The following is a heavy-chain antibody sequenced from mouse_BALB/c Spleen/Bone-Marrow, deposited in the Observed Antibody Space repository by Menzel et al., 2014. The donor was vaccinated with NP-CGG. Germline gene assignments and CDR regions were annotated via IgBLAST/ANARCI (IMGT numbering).Heavy chain of an antibody. CDR3: ARDGRITTEGFAY. J-gene: IGHJ3*01. CDR2: INPGSGGA. CDR1: GYAFTNYW. V-gene: IGHV1-54*01. Sequence: QVQLKESGAELVRPGTSVKVSCKASGYAFTNYWIEWVKQRPGQGLEWIGVINPGSGGANYNEKFEGKATLTADKSSSTAYMQLYSLTSDDSAVYFCARDGRITTEGFAYWGQGTLVTVSA. D-gene: IGHD2-4*01.